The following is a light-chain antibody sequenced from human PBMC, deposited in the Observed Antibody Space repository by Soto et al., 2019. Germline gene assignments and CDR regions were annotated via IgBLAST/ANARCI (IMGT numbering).Light chain of an antibody. CDR3: SSYGGSNNLV. CDR2: GVS. CDR1: SSDVGGHNY. J-gene: IGLJ2*01. Sequence: QSALTQPPSASGSPGQSVTISCTGISSDVGGHNYVSWYQQHPGKAPKLVIYGVSKRPSGVPDRFSGSKSGSTASLTVSGLQAEDEAHYYCSSYGGSNNLVFGGGTKLTVL. V-gene: IGLV2-8*01.